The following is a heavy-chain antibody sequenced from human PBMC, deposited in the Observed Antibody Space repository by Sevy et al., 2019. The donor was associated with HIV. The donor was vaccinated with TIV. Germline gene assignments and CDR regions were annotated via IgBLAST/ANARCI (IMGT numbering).Heavy chain of an antibody. Sequence: SETLSLTCTVSGVSMGSYYWTWIRQPPGKGLEWIGYLYDTGSTNYNPSLESRVTISIDTSKNQFSLNLSYVTAADTAVYYCAREGGLVDYGMDVWGQGITVTVSS. CDR1: GVSMGSYY. D-gene: IGHD3-9*01. V-gene: IGHV4-59*01. CDR2: LYDTGST. J-gene: IGHJ6*02. CDR3: AREGGLVDYGMDV.